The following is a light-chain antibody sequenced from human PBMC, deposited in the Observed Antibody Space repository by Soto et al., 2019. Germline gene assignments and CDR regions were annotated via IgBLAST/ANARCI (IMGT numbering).Light chain of an antibody. J-gene: IGKJ1*01. V-gene: IGKV3-20*01. CDR1: QSFSSTF. CDR2: VAS. Sequence: EILLTQSPDSLSLSPGDRATLSCRASQSFSSTFFAWYQQKPGQAPRLLIYVASSRATGIPDRFSGSGSGTDFNLTISRLEPEDFAVYYCQQYASSVTYGQGTKVEMK. CDR3: QQYASSVT.